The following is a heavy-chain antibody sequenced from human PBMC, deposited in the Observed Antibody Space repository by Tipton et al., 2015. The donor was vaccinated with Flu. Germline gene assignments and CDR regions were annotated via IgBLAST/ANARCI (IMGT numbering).Heavy chain of an antibody. J-gene: IGHJ6*02. D-gene: IGHD2-15*01. V-gene: IGHV3-30*18. CDR2: ISYDGSNK. CDR1: GFTFSSYG. Sequence: SLRLSCAASGFTFSSYGMHWVRQAPGKGLEWVAVISYDGSNKYYADSVKGRFTISRDNSKNTLYLQMNSLRAEDTAVYYCAKDQGPGGRLYCSGGSCYSRVAYYYGMDVWGQGTTVTVSS. CDR3: AKDQGPGGRLYCSGGSCYSRVAYYYGMDV.